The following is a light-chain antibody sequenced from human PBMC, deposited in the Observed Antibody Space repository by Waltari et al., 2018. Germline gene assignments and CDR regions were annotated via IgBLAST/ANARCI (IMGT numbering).Light chain of an antibody. V-gene: IGKV1-5*03. J-gene: IGKJ2*01. CDR1: QSISSW. CDR3: QQYNSYPVT. Sequence: DIQLTQSPSTLSASVGDRVTIPCRASQSISSWLAWYQQKPGKAPKLLSYKASSLESGVPSRFSGSGSGTEFTLTISSLQPDDFATYYCQQYNSYPVTFGQGTKLEIK. CDR2: KAS.